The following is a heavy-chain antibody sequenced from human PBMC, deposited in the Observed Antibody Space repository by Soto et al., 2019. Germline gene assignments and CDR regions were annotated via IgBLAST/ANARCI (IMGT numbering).Heavy chain of an antibody. CDR1: GRSLSSGYYY. CDR2: SYYSGNT. Sequence: PSETLSLTCSVSGRSLSSGYYYWSWIRHPPGKGLEWIGNSYYSGNTYYNPYLKSRLIISIDTSQNQFSLKVGSVTAADTALYYCASTSLDGSEVWGQKTTLSGSS. J-gene: IGHJ6*02. D-gene: IGHD3-10*01. CDR3: ASTSLDGSEV. V-gene: IGHV4-30-4*01.